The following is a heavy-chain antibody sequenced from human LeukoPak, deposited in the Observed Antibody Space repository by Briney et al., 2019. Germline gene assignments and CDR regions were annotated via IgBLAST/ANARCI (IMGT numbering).Heavy chain of an antibody. CDR2: INSGGNA. Sequence: PGGSLRLSCAASGFTVSSNYMNWVRHAPGKGLEWVSVINSGGNAYYADSVKGRFTISRDNSKNMLYLQMNSLRAEDTAVYYCARSQGGTMSLRHFDLWGRGTLVTVSS. J-gene: IGHJ2*01. CDR3: ARSQGGTMSLRHFDL. CDR1: GFTVSSNY. V-gene: IGHV3-53*01. D-gene: IGHD3-22*01.